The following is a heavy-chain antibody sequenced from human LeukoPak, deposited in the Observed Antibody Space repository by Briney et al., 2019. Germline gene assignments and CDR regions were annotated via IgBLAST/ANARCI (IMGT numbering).Heavy chain of an antibody. CDR2: ISAYNGNT. CDR1: GYTFTSYG. Sequence: LGASVTVSCKASGYTFTSYGISWVRQAPGQGLEWMGWISAYNGNTNYAQKFQGRVTMTRDTSTSTVYMELSSLRSEDTAVYYCARDRGFYCSGGSCYSTYNWFDPWGQGTLVTVSS. V-gene: IGHV1-18*01. D-gene: IGHD2-15*01. J-gene: IGHJ5*02. CDR3: ARDRGFYCSGGSCYSTYNWFDP.